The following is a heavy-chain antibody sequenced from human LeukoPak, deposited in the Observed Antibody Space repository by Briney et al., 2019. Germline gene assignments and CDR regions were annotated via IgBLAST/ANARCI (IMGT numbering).Heavy chain of an antibody. V-gene: IGHV4-34*01. J-gene: IGHJ4*02. CDR3: ARDQWIQLWSGFDY. CDR1: GGSFSGYY. CDR2: INHSGST. D-gene: IGHD5-18*01. Sequence: SETLSLTCAVYGGSFSGYYWSWIRQPPGRRLEWMGEINHSGSTNYNPSLKSRVTISVDTSKNQFSLKLSSVTAADTAVYYCARDQWIQLWSGFDYWGQGTLVTVSS.